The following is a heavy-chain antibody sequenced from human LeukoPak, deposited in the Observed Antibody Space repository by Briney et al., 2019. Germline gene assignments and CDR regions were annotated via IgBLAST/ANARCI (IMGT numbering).Heavy chain of an antibody. CDR1: GFTFSSYS. V-gene: IGHV3-15*01. CDR3: SSGAVAAYFDH. D-gene: IGHD6-19*01. Sequence: PGGSLRLSCAASGFTFSSYSMNWVRQAPGKGLEWVGRIKSRTDGGTADYAAPVKGRFTISRDDSKNTLYLQMNSLKTEDTAVYYCSSGAVAAYFDHWGLGTLVTVSS. CDR2: IKSRTDGGTA. J-gene: IGHJ4*02.